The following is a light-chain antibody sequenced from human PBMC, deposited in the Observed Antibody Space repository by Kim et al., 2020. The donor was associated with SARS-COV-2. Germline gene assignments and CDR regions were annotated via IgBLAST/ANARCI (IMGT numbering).Light chain of an antibody. CDR3: QSYDNRLIIYV. V-gene: IGLV1-40*01. J-gene: IGLJ1*01. Sequence: RVPTSCTGSASNIGADYDVHWYQQLPGTAPKLLIYGDTIRPSGVPDRFSGSKSGTSASLDITGLQAEDEADYYCQSYDNRLIIYVFGTGTKVTVL. CDR1: ASNIGADYD. CDR2: GDT.